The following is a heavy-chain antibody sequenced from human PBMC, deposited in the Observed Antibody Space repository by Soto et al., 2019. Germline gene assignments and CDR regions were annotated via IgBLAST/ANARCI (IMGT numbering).Heavy chain of an antibody. D-gene: IGHD3-10*01. V-gene: IGHV3-53*01. CDR2: MYSGGST. CDR3: ARAVQPGDWFDP. J-gene: IGHJ5*02. CDR1: GLTVNANY. Sequence: EVPLVESGGGLIQPGGSLRLSCAASGLTVNANYMHWVRQAPGKGLEWVSVMYSGGSTFYADSVKGRFTISRDNSKNTRSLQMNSLRAEDTAVYYCARAVQPGDWFDPWGEGTLVTVSS.